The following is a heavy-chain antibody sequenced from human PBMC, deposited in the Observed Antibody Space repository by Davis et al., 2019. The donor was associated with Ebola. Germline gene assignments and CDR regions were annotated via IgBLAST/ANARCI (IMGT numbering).Heavy chain of an antibody. V-gene: IGHV3-15*01. CDR2: TKGKADGETT. CDR1: GFTFINAW. CDR3: STESSSGYSDY. Sequence: RRSLSLSCTPSGFTFINAWANWVRPAQGKGLEWIGRTKGKADGETTDYDAPVRRRFTISRDSKNTLSLQMNGLKTEDTAVYYCSTESSSGYSDYWGQGTLVTVSP. J-gene: IGHJ4*02. D-gene: IGHD3-22*01.